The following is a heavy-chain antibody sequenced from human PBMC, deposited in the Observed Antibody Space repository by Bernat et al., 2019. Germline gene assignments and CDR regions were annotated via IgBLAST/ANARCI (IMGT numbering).Heavy chain of an antibody. CDR1: GFAFIDYG. J-gene: IGHJ4*02. CDR2: IWYDGSIQ. D-gene: IGHD3-10*01. CDR3: ARALGVQSGYFDY. Sequence: QVQLVESGGGVVQPGRSLRLSCTASGFAFIDYGMHWVRQAPGKGLEWVSVIWYDGSIQYYADSVKGRFTISRDNSKNTVYLQMNSLRAEDTAVYYCARALGVQSGYFDYWGQGTLVTVSS. V-gene: IGHV3-33*01.